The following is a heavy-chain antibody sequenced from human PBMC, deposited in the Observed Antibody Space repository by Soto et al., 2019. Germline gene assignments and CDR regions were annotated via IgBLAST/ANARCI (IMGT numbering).Heavy chain of an antibody. D-gene: IGHD6-13*01. CDR3: ARLLWRAAGASGAFDI. J-gene: IGHJ3*02. CDR1: GYSFTSYW. CDR2: IYPGDSDT. V-gene: IGHV5-51*01. Sequence: PGESLKISCKGSGYSFTSYWIGWVRQMPGKGLEWMGIIYPGDSDTRYSPPFQGQVTISADKSISTAYLQWSSLKASDTAMYYCARLLWRAAGASGAFDIWGQGTMVTVSS.